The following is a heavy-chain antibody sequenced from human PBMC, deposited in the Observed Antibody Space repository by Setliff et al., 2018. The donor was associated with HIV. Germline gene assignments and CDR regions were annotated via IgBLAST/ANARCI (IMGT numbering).Heavy chain of an antibody. CDR1: GGTFSSYA. J-gene: IGHJ4*02. V-gene: IGHV1-69*13. Sequence: SVKVSCKAPGGTFSSYAINWVRQAPGQGLEWMGGSSPIFGTANYAQKFQGRVTISEDESTTTAYMEVSSLKSEDTAVYYWASPRLDWSFIHFDYWGQGTPVTVSS. CDR2: SSPIFGTA. D-gene: IGHD3-9*01. CDR3: ASPRLDWSFIHFDY.